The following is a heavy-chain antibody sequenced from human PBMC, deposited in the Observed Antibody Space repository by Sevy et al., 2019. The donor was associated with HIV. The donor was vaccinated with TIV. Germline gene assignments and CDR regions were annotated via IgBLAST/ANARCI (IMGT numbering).Heavy chain of an antibody. J-gene: IGHJ4*01. CDR3: ARDSPGYGGYSY. V-gene: IGHV3-7*01. D-gene: IGHD1-26*01. CDR1: RFTFKTYW. Sequence: GGSLILSCAASRFTFKTYWMSWVRQAPGKGLEWVGNIKEDGSAKYYADSVRGRFTISRDNAKNSLYLQMSSLRVEDTAGYYCARDSPGYGGYSYWGQGTLVTVSS. CDR2: IKEDGSAK.